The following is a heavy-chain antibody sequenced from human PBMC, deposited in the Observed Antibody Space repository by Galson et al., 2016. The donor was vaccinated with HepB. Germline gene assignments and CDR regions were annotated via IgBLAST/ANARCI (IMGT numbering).Heavy chain of an antibody. J-gene: IGHJ4*02. CDR2: ISSYGSTI. CDR1: GFTFTTYE. D-gene: IGHD6-19*01. Sequence: SLRLSCAASGFTFTTYEMTWVRQAPGKGLEWISYISSYGSTIYYADPVKGRFTISRDNAENSLYLQMNSLRAEDTAVYYCARVRWLEPLDYWGQGTLVTVSS. CDR3: ARVRWLEPLDY. V-gene: IGHV3-48*03.